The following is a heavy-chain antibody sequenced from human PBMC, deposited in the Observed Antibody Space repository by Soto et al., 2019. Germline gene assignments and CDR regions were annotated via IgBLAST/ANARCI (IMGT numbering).Heavy chain of an antibody. Sequence: QVQLIQSGAEVRKPGASVKVSCEAAEHTFTGYYLHWVRQTPGQGLEWLGWINFNTGGTNSAQKLKGRVIVIRDTSISTSYMELNSLASDDTAMYYCTADGSGNLFHGMEVCGQGTRVIVSS. V-gene: IGHV1-2*02. CDR3: TADGSGNLFHGMEV. J-gene: IGHJ6*02. CDR1: EHTFTGYY. CDR2: INFNTGGT. D-gene: IGHD3-10*01.